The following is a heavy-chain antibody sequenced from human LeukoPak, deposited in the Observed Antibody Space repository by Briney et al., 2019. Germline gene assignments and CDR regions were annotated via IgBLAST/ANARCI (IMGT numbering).Heavy chain of an antibody. J-gene: IGHJ4*02. CDR1: GYSISSGYY. Sequence: MTSETLSLTYTVSGYSISSGYYWGWIRQPPGKGPEWIGNIYHSGSTYYNPSLKSRVTISIDTSKNQFSLKLSSVTAADTAVYYCARDPMVRGVVGYWGQGTLVTVSS. CDR2: IYHSGST. CDR3: ARDPMVRGVVGY. V-gene: IGHV4-38-2*02. D-gene: IGHD3-10*01.